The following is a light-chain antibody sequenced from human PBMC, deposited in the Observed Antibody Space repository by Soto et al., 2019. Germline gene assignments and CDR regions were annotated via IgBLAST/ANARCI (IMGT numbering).Light chain of an antibody. J-gene: IGKJ1*01. CDR3: QHYNNWPPWT. Sequence: EVVMTQSPATLSVSPGERATLSCRASQRISSNLAWYQQRPGQAPRLLIYGASTRAPGIPARFSGSGSETEFTLTISSLQSEDFAVYYCQHYNNWPPWTFGQGTKVHIK. V-gene: IGKV3-15*01. CDR2: GAS. CDR1: QRISSN.